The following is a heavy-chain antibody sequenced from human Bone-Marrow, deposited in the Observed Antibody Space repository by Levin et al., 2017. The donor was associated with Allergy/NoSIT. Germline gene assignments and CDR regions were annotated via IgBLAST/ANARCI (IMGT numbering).Heavy chain of an antibody. J-gene: IGHJ4*02. CDR1: GFAFSSYA. D-gene: IGHD2-21*02. V-gene: IGHV3-23*01. CDR2: ITGSGATT. CDR3: AGEPSYCGGDGRVLLDY. Sequence: PGGSLRLSCAASGFAFSSYAMAWVRQAPGKGLEWVSVITGSGATTYYADSVKGRFIISRDNSKNMVYLQMNSLRAEDTAVYFCAGEPSYCGGDGRVLLDYWGQGTLVSVSS.